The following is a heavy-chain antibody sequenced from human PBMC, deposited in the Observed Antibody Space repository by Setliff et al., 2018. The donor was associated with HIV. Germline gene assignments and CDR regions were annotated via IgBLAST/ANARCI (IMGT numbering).Heavy chain of an antibody. Sequence: SETLSLTCTVSGGSISSYYWSWIRQPPGKGLEWIGYIYYSGSTNYNPSLKSRVTISVDTSKNQFSLKLSSVTAADTAVYYCAREPYCSGGSCYNNWFDPWGQGTLVTVSS. D-gene: IGHD2-15*01. CDR2: IYYSGST. CDR1: GGSISSYY. V-gene: IGHV4-59*12. J-gene: IGHJ5*02. CDR3: AREPYCSGGSCYNNWFDP.